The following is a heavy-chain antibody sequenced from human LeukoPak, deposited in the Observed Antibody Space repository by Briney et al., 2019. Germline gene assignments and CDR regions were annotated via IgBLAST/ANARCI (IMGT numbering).Heavy chain of an antibody. CDR3: ARDVVVVPAAIPLDY. J-gene: IGHJ4*02. CDR2: ISAYNGNT. V-gene: IGHV1-18*01. D-gene: IGHD2-2*02. Sequence: ASVKVSCKASGYTFTSYGISWVRQAPGQGLEWMGWISAYNGNTNYAQKLQGRVTMTTDTSTSTAYMELRGLRSDDTAVYYCARDVVVVPAAIPLDYWGQGTLVTVSS. CDR1: GYTFTSYG.